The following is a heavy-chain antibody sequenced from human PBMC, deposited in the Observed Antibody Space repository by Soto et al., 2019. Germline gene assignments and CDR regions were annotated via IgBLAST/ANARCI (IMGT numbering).Heavy chain of an antibody. CDR2: IIPIFGTA. CDR1: GGTFSSYA. D-gene: IGHD2-15*01. Sequence: SVKVSCKASGGTFSSYAISWVRQAPGQGLEWMGGIIPIFGTANYAQKFQGRVTITADESTSTAYMELSSLRSEDTAVYYCARGLVVVVAATDYYYGMDVWGQGTTVTVSS. V-gene: IGHV1-69*13. CDR3: ARGLVVVVAATDYYYGMDV. J-gene: IGHJ6*02.